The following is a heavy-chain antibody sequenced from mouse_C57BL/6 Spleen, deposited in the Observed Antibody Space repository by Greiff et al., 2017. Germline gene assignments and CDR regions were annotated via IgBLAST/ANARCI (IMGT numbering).Heavy chain of an antibody. CDR1: GFTFSDYG. CDR3: ARGMSPSLDYFDY. J-gene: IGHJ2*01. V-gene: IGHV5-17*01. Sequence: EVMLVESGGGLVKPGGSLKLSCAASGFTFSDYGMHWVRQAPEKGLEWVAYISSGSSTIYYADTVKGRFTISRDNAKNTLFLQMTSLRSEDTAMYYCARGMSPSLDYFDYWGQGTTLTVSS. CDR2: ISSGSSTI.